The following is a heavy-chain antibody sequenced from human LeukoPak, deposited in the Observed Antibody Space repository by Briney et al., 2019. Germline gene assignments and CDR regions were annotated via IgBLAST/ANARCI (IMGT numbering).Heavy chain of an antibody. CDR3: AKVRQLLPDAFDI. J-gene: IGHJ3*02. Sequence: PGGSLRLSCAASGFTFSSYAMSWVRQAPGKGLEWVSAISGSGGSTYYADSVKGRFAISRDNSKNTLYLQMNSLRAEDTAVYYCAKVRQLLPDAFDIWGQGTMVTVSS. D-gene: IGHD1-26*01. CDR2: ISGSGGST. V-gene: IGHV3-23*01. CDR1: GFTFSSYA.